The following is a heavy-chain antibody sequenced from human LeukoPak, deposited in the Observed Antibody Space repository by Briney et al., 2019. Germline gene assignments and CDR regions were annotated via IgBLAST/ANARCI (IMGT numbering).Heavy chain of an antibody. CDR2: IYSGGST. Sequence: PGGSLRLSCAASGFTVSSNYMSWVRQAPGKGLEWVSVIYSGGSTYYADSVKGRFTISRDNSKNTLYLQMNSLRAEDTAVYYCARVLREHYYDSSGYFDYWGQGTLVTVSS. D-gene: IGHD3-22*01. V-gene: IGHV3-53*01. J-gene: IGHJ4*02. CDR3: ARVLREHYYDSSGYFDY. CDR1: GFTVSSNY.